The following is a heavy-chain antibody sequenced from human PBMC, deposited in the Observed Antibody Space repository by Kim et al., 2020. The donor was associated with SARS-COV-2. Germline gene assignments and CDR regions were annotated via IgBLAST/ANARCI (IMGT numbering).Heavy chain of an antibody. D-gene: IGHD4-17*01. Sequence: SETLSLTCTVSGGSIISGTYYWGWIRPHPGTGLEWIGYIYYTGTTYYNPSLKSRLTISIDTSKNQFSLKLTSVTAADTAVYYCARLPGDYFSPDFWGQG. V-gene: IGHV4-31*03. J-gene: IGHJ4*02. CDR1: GGSIISGTYY. CDR3: ARLPGDYFSPDF. CDR2: IYYTGTT.